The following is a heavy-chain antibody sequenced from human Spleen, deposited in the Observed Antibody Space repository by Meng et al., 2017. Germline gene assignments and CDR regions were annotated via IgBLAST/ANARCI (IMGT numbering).Heavy chain of an antibody. CDR1: GFTFSNAW. CDR3: ARSPIDKYDLSALPLDY. J-gene: IGHJ4*02. D-gene: IGHD3-22*01. V-gene: IGHV3-15*05. CDR2: IKSKTDGGTT. Sequence: GGSLRLSCAASGFTFSNAWMSWVRQAPGKGLEWVGRIKSKTDGGTTDYAAPVKGRFTISRDNSKNTVFLQINSLRAEDTAVYYCARSPIDKYDLSALPLDYWGQGTLVTVSS.